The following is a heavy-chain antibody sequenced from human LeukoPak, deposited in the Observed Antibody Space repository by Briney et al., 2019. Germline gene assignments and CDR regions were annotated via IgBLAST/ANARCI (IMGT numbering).Heavy chain of an antibody. V-gene: IGHV4-4*02. CDR3: ATSIAATEFDF. D-gene: IGHD6-6*01. CDR1: GGSISSSNW. Sequence: PSETLSLTCAVSGGSISSSNWWSWVRQPPGKGLEWIGEIYHSGSTNYNPSLKIRVTIAVDKSKNQFSLKLSCLTAADPAGCYWATSIAATEFDFWGQGTLVTVSS. CDR2: IYHSGST. J-gene: IGHJ4*02.